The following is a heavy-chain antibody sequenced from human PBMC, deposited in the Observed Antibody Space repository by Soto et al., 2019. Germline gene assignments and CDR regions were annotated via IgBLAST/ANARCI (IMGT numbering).Heavy chain of an antibody. CDR3: ARHGSSGMDV. J-gene: IGHJ6*02. V-gene: IGHV5-51*01. CDR1: GFSFTTYW. Sequence: GESLKISCKGSGFSFTTYWIAWVRQMPGKGLEWMGIMHPGDSDTRYSPSFQGQVTISADKSINTAYLQWSSLKPSDSAMYYCARHGSSGMDVWGQGTTVTVSS. D-gene: IGHD6-19*01. CDR2: MHPGDSDT.